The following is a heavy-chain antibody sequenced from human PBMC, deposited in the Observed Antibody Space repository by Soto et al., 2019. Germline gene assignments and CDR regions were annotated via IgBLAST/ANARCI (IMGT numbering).Heavy chain of an antibody. J-gene: IGHJ4*02. CDR3: ARELYSCGGDCPYYMDY. CDR1: GYPFTDYF. CDR2: ISLYHHST. V-gene: IGHV1-46*01. D-gene: IGHD2-21*02. Sequence: AASVKVSCKTSGYPFTDYFIHWVRQAPGQGLEWMGIISLYHHSTSYAQKFQGRLTVTADTSTTTVYMDLSSLTSEDSAVYWCARELYSCGGDCPYYMDYWGQGTLVTVSS.